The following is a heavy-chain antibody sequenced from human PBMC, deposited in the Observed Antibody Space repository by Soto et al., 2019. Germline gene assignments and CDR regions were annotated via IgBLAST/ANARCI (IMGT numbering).Heavy chain of an antibody. CDR2: IVVGSGNT. CDR1: GFTFTSFA. J-gene: IGHJ4*02. D-gene: IGHD2-21*02. CDR3: AAVRTYCRGDRCVE. Sequence: QMQLVQSGPEVKKPGTSVKVSCKASGFTFTSFAVQWVRQARGQGLEWMGWIVVGSGNTNYAQNFQDRVTMTRDMSTSTAYMELSSLNAEDTAVDYCAAVRTYCRGDRCVEWGQGRLVRVS. V-gene: IGHV1-58*01.